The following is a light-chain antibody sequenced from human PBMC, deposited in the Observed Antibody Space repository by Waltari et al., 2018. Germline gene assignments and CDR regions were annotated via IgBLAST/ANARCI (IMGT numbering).Light chain of an antibody. J-gene: IGKJ5*01. Sequence: DIRLTQSPSHLSASVGDRVTITCRASQDVQKDLNWYQQKPGKAPKLLIYAGSSLQSGVPSRFSGSGFGTDFTLTITSLQPEDFGSYYCQQSYSPPPITFGQGTRLEIK. V-gene: IGKV1-39*01. CDR3: QQSYSPPPIT. CDR2: AGS. CDR1: QDVQKD.